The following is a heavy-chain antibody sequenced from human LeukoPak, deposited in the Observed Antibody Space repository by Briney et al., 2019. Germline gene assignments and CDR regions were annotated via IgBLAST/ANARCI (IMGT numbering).Heavy chain of an antibody. J-gene: IGHJ4*02. CDR1: GFTFSSYA. Sequence: TGGSLRLSCAASGFTFSSYAMSWVRQAPGKGLEWVSAISGSGGSTYYADSVKGRFTISRGNSKNTLYLQMNSLRAEDTAVYYCARHSIVGATDFDYWGQGTLVTVSS. CDR3: ARHSIVGATDFDY. D-gene: IGHD1-26*01. V-gene: IGHV3-23*01. CDR2: ISGSGGST.